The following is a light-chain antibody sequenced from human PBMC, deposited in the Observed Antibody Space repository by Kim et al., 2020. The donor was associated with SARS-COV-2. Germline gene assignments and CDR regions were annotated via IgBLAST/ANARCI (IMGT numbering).Light chain of an antibody. CDR2: DNN. Sequence: GQMVTISCSGSSSNIGNNYVTWYQQLPGTAPKLLIYDNNKRPSGIPDRFSGSKSGTSATLGITGLQTGDEADYYCGAWDSSLSAWVFGGGTKLTVL. CDR3: GAWDSSLSAWV. J-gene: IGLJ3*02. CDR1: SSNIGNNY. V-gene: IGLV1-51*01.